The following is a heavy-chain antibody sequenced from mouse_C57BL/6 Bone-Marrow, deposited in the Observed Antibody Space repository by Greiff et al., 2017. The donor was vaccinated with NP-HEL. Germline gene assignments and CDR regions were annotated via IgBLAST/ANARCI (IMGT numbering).Heavy chain of an antibody. J-gene: IGHJ3*01. CDR1: GYTFTSYG. V-gene: IGHV1-81*01. Sequence: VQLQQSGAELASPGASVTLSCKASGYTFTSYGISWVKQRTGQGLEWIGEIYPRSGNTYYNEKFKGKATLTADKSSSTAYMELRSLTSEDSAVYFCARPYYYGSTKAWFAYWGQGTLVTVSA. CDR2: IYPRSGNT. CDR3: ARPYYYGSTKAWFAY. D-gene: IGHD1-1*01.